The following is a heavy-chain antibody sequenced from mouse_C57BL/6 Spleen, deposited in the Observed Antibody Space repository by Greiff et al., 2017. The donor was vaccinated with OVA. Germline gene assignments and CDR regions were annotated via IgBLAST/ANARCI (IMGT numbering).Heavy chain of an antibody. V-gene: IGHV1-82*01. CDR2: IYPGDGDT. J-gene: IGHJ4*01. Sequence: QVQLQQSGPELVKPGASVKISCKASGYAFSSSWMNWVKQRPGKGLEWIGRIYPGDGDTNYNGKFKGKATLTADKSSSAAYMQLSSLTSEDSAVYFCARDGYDGYAMGGWGQGTSVTVSS. CDR3: ARDGYDGYAMGG. D-gene: IGHD2-2*01. CDR1: GYAFSSSW.